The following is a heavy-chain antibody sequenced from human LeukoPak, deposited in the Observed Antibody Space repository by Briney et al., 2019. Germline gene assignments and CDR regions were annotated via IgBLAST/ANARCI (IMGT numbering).Heavy chain of an antibody. CDR2: INPNSGGT. V-gene: IGHV1-2*02. CDR3: ARDSGGSYHLGY. Sequence: ASVKVSCKASGYTFTSYGISWVRQAPGQGLEWMGWINPNSGGTNYAQKFQGRVTMTRDTSISTAYMELSRLRSDDTAVYYCARDSGGSYHLGYWGQGTLVTVSS. D-gene: IGHD2-15*01. CDR1: GYTFTSYG. J-gene: IGHJ4*02.